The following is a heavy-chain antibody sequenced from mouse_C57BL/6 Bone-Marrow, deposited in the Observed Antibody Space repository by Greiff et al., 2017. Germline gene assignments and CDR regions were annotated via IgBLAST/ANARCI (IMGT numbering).Heavy chain of an antibody. V-gene: IGHV5-6*01. Sequence: EVKLVESGGDLVKPGGSLKLSCAASGFTFSSYGMSWVRQTPHKRLEWVATISSGGSYTYYPDRVKGRFTISRDTAKNTLYLHIISLKSEDIAMYYSARPSIYPCFDYWGQGTTLTVSS. J-gene: IGHJ2*01. CDR2: ISSGGSYT. CDR1: GFTFSSYG. CDR3: ARPSIYPCFDY.